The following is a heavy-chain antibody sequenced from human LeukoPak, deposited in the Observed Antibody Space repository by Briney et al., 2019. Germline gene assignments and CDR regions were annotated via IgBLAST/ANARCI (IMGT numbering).Heavy chain of an antibody. CDR1: GYTLTSYG. Sequence: GASVKVSCKASGYTLTSYGISWVRQAPGQGLEWMGWISAYNGNTNYAQKLQGRVAMTTDTSTSTAYMELRSLRSDDTAVYYCARERFLEWLPRYYYYYMDVWGKGTTVTVSS. J-gene: IGHJ6*03. CDR2: ISAYNGNT. D-gene: IGHD3-3*01. V-gene: IGHV1-18*01. CDR3: ARERFLEWLPRYYYYYMDV.